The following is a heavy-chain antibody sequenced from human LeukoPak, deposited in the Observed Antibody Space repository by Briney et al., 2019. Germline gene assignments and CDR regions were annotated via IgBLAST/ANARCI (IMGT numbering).Heavy chain of an antibody. D-gene: IGHD2-2*01. CDR1: GGSISSGGYS. Sequence: SQTLSLTCAVSGGSISSGGYSWSWIRQPPGKGLEWIGYIYHSGSTYYNPSLKSRVTISVDRSKNQFSLKLSSVTAADTAVYYCARGAAPVVPAATSGSNWFDPWGQGTLVTASS. CDR2: IYHSGST. J-gene: IGHJ5*02. V-gene: IGHV4-30-2*01. CDR3: ARGAAPVVPAATSGSNWFDP.